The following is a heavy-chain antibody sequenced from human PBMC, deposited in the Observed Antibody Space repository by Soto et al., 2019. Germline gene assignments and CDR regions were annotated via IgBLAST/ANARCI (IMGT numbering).Heavy chain of an antibody. CDR1: GYTFTSYY. Sequence: QVQLVQSGAEVKKPGASAKVSCKASGYTFTSYYMHWVRQAPGQGLEWMGIINPSGGTTTYAQNFQCRVTMTRDTSTSTFYMQLSSLRSEDTALYYCASGGFGATVTSWGQGTLVTVSS. CDR3: ASGGFGATVTS. D-gene: IGHD4-17*01. CDR2: INPSGGTT. J-gene: IGHJ4*02. V-gene: IGHV1-46*01.